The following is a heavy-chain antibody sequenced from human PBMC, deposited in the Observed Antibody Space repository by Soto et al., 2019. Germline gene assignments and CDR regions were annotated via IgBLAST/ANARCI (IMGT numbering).Heavy chain of an antibody. V-gene: IGHV5-51*01. D-gene: IGHD3-10*01. CDR3: ARNRLRQYYYGMDV. CDR1: GYSFANYW. Sequence: GESLKISCQGSGYSFANYWIAWVRQMPGKGLEWVGVIYPGDSDTKYSPSFRGQVTISADKSISHVYLQWSSLKASDTAMYYCARNRLRQYYYGMDVWGQGTTVTVSS. J-gene: IGHJ6*02. CDR2: IYPGDSDT.